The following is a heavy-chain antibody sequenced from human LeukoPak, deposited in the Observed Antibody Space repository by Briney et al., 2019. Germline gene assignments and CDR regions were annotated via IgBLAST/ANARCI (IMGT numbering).Heavy chain of an antibody. D-gene: IGHD6-19*01. J-gene: IGHJ5*02. CDR3: ARAVADWTRRYNWFDP. Sequence: PGGSLRLSCAASGFTFSSYSMNRVRQAPGKGLEWVSYISSSSSTIYHADSVKGRFTISRDNAKNSLYLQMNSLRAEDTAVYYCARAVADWTRRYNWFDPWGQGTLVTVSS. CDR1: GFTFSSYS. V-gene: IGHV3-48*01. CDR2: ISSSSSTI.